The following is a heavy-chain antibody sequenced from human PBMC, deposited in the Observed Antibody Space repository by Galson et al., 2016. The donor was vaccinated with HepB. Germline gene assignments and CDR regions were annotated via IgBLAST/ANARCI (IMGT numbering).Heavy chain of an antibody. Sequence: SLRLSCAASGFTFSRYSMNWVRQAPGKALEWISYISSGGPTIYYADSVKGRFTISRDDAVNSLYLQMNSLRAEDTAVYFCARVPICGHKSFDYWGQGTPVTVSS. CDR1: GFTFSRYS. CDR3: ARVPICGHKSFDY. D-gene: IGHD2-21*01. V-gene: IGHV3-48*04. J-gene: IGHJ4*02. CDR2: ISSGGPTI.